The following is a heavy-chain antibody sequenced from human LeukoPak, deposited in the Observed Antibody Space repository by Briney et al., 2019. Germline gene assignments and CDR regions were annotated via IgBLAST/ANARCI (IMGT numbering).Heavy chain of an antibody. Sequence: GGSLRLSCAASGFTFSSYWMSWVRQAPGKGLEWVANIKQDGSEKYYVDSVKGRFTISRDNAKNSLYLQMNSLRAEDTAVYYCARDRDSSGWYVSAEARHFDYWGQGTLVTVSS. CDR3: ARDRDSSGWYVSAEARHFDY. CDR2: IKQDGSEK. CDR1: GFTFSSYW. J-gene: IGHJ4*02. V-gene: IGHV3-7*01. D-gene: IGHD6-19*01.